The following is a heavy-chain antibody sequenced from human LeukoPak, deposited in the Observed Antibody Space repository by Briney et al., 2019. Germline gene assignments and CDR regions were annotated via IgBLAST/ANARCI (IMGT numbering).Heavy chain of an antibody. CDR2: IWYDGSNK. V-gene: IGHV3-33*01. J-gene: IGHJ4*02. CDR3: ARDPNRGYSYGYVDY. CDR1: GFTFSSYG. Sequence: GGSLRLSCAASGFTFSSYGMHWVRQAPGKGLEWEAVIWYDGSNKYYADSVKGRFTISRDNSKNTLYLQMNSLRAEDTAVFYCARDPNRGYSYGYVDYRGQGTLVTVSS. D-gene: IGHD5-18*01.